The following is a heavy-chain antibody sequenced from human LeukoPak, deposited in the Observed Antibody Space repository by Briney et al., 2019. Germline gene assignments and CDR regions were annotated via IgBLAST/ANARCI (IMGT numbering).Heavy chain of an antibody. Sequence: EASVKVSCKASGYTFTNSDINWVRQAAGQGLEWMGWMNPDSGNTGYARNFQGRVTMTRNTSISTAYMELSSLRSEDTAVYYCARYITMARGGSWFDPWGQGTLVTVSS. CDR1: GYTFTNSD. V-gene: IGHV1-8*01. CDR2: MNPDSGNT. CDR3: ARYITMARGGSWFDP. J-gene: IGHJ5*02. D-gene: IGHD3-10*01.